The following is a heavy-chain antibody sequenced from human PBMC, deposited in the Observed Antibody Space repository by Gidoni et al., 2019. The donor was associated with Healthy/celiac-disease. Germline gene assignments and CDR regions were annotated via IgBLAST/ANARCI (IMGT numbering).Heavy chain of an antibody. Sequence: EVQLVESGGGLVQPGGSLRLSCAACGFTVSSNYMSWVRQATGKGLEWVSVIYSGGSTYYADSVKGRFTISRDNSKNTLYLQMNSLRAEDTAVYYCARDRGLGIQPDAFDIWGQGTMVTVSS. J-gene: IGHJ3*02. CDR2: IYSGGST. V-gene: IGHV3-66*01. D-gene: IGHD5-18*01. CDR3: ARDRGLGIQPDAFDI. CDR1: GFTVSSNY.